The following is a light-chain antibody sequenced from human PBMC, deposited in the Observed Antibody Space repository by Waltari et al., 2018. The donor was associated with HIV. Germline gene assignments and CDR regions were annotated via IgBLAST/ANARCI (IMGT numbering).Light chain of an antibody. CDR3: LLSYAGSRPVV. J-gene: IGLJ2*01. V-gene: IGLV7-46*01. CDR1: SGPVNSGHH. CDR2: DTT. Sequence: QAVVTQEPSLTVSPGGTVTLTCGSSSGPVNSGHHPYWFQQKPGQAPRTLIYDTTYKHSWTPARFSGSLLGGKAALTLSGAQPEDEADYYCLLSYAGSRPVVFGGGTKLTVV.